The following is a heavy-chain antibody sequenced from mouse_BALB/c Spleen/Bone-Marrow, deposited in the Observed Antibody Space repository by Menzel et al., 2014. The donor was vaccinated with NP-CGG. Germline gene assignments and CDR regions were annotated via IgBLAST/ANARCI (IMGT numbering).Heavy chain of an antibody. CDR2: INPSTGYT. V-gene: IGHV1-7*01. J-gene: IGHJ2*01. CDR1: GYTFTNYW. Sequence: VKLVESGAELAKPGAPVKMSCKASGYTFTNYWMHWVKQRPGQGLEWIGYINPSTGYTDYNQKFKDKATLTADKSSSTAYMQLSSLTSEDSAVYYCARSYGNYVDYWGQGTTLTVSS. D-gene: IGHD2-1*01. CDR3: ARSYGNYVDY.